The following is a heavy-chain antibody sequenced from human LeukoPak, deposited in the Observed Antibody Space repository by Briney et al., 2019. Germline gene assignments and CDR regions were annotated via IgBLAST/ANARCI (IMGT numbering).Heavy chain of an antibody. V-gene: IGHV3-23*01. Sequence: GGSLRLSCTASGLIFSDYSMTWVRQAPGKGLEWVSTIRKNGGDTYYADSVKGRFAISRDNSKNTVFLEMNRLRAEDTAVYYCSKGGYATYFGPWGQGILVTVSS. CDR2: IRKNGGDT. CDR1: GLIFSDYS. D-gene: IGHD2-15*01. J-gene: IGHJ5*02. CDR3: SKGGYATYFGP.